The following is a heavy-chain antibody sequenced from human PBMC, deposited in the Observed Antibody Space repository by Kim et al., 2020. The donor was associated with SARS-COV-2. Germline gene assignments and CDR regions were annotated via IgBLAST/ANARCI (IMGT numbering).Heavy chain of an antibody. Sequence: GGSLRLSCAASGFTLSSYWMSWVRQAPGKGLEWVANIKQDGSEKYYVDSVKGRFSISRDNAKNSLYLQMNSLRAEDTAVYYCASRNVFGSFFQHWGQGTL. J-gene: IGHJ1*01. CDR3: ASRNVFGSFFQH. CDR2: IKQDGSEK. CDR1: GFTLSSYW. V-gene: IGHV3-7*01. D-gene: IGHD3-9*01.